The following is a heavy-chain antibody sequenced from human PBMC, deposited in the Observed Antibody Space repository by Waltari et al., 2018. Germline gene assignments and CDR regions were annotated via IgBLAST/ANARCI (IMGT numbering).Heavy chain of an antibody. CDR3: ARGRGSYVLDY. J-gene: IGHJ4*02. V-gene: IGHV6-1*01. D-gene: IGHD1-26*01. CDR2: TYYRSKWFY. Sequence: HVHLQQSGPGLVKPSQTLSLTGAISGACVSTNSGAWHWIRQSPSRGLEWLGRTYYRSKWFYDYAGSLKGRITINPDTSNNQFSLQLNSVTPEDTALYYCARGRGSYVLDYWGQGTLVTVSS. CDR1: GACVSTNSGA.